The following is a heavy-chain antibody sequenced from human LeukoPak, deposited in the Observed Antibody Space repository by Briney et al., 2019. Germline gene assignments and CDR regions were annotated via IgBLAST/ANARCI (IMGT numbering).Heavy chain of an antibody. V-gene: IGHV3-48*01. CDR1: GFAFSDFS. Sequence: HPGGSLRLSCAASGFAFSDFSMNWVRQAPGKGLEWVADIRGSRSGLGSGNYYADSVKGRFTISRDNSKNTLYLQMNSLRAEDTAVYYCARDGELVVVAATLGSSLAYYMDVWGKGTAVTVSS. J-gene: IGHJ6*03. CDR2: IRGSRSGL. D-gene: IGHD2-15*01. CDR3: ARDGELVVVAATLGSSLAYYMDV.